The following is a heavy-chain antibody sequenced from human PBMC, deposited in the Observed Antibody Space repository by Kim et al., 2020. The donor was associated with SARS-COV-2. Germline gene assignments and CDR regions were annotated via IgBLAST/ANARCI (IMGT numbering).Heavy chain of an antibody. D-gene: IGHD2-21*01. Sequence: GGSLRLSCVASGFTFSVYSMNWVRQAPGKGLEWVASIAGSRKGYSTLYADSVEGRFTISRDNAKKSVYLPMRSLTAEDTAVYYCARDGEGYWGKGPLV. J-gene: IGHJ4*02. CDR2: IAGSRKGYST. CDR3: ARDGEGY. V-gene: IGHV3-21*01. CDR1: GFTFSVYS.